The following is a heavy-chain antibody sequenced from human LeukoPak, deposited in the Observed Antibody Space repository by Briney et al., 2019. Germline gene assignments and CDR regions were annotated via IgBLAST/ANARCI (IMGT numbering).Heavy chain of an antibody. CDR1: GGSISSYY. V-gene: IGHV4-59*01. D-gene: IGHD2-2*01. CDR2: IYYSGST. J-gene: IGHJ4*02. CDR3: ARGGDIVVVPAEGKFDY. Sequence: SETLSLTCTVSGGSISSYYWSWIRQPPGKGLEGIGYIYYSGSTNYDPSLKSRVTISVDTPKNQFSLKLSSVTAADTAVYYCARGGDIVVVPAEGKFDYWGQGTLVTVSS.